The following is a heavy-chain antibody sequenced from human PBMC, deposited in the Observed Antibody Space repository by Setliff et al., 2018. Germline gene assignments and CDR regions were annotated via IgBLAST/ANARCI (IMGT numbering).Heavy chain of an antibody. V-gene: IGHV1-18*01. J-gene: IGHJ4*02. D-gene: IGHD6-19*01. Sequence: ASVKVSCKASGYTFTSYGISWVRQAPGQGLEWMGWISAYNGNTNYAQKFQGRVTITTDESTSTAYMELSSLRSEDTAVYYCARVVVAGVFDYWGQGTLVTVSS. CDR2: ISAYNGNT. CDR1: GYTFTSYG. CDR3: ARVVVAGVFDY.